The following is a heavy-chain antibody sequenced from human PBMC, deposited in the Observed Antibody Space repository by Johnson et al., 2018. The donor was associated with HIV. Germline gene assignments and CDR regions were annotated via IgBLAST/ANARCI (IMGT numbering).Heavy chain of an antibody. V-gene: IGHV3-30*04. Sequence: VQLVESGGGLVKPGGSLRLSCAASGFSFSTYAMHWVRQAPGKGLEWLIVISYDGSNKYYADSVKGRFTISRDNSKNTLYLQINSLRPEDTAVYYCARLPSGYSRDDLDIWGQGTMVTVSS. J-gene: IGHJ3*02. D-gene: IGHD5-18*01. CDR1: GFSFSTYA. CDR3: ARLPSGYSRDDLDI. CDR2: ISYDGSNK.